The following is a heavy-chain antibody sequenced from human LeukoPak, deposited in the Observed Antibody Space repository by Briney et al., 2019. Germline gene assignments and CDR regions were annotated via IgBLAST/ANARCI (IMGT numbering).Heavy chain of an antibody. CDR1: GGSISSYY. Sequence: SETLSLTCTVSGGSISSYYWSWIRQPPGKGLEWIGYIYYSGSTNYNPSLKSRVTIPVDTSKNQFSLKLSSVTAADTAVYYCASVLSSSGWYDGWFDPWGQGTLVTVSS. V-gene: IGHV4-59*01. CDR2: IYYSGST. D-gene: IGHD6-19*01. J-gene: IGHJ5*02. CDR3: ASVLSSSGWYDGWFDP.